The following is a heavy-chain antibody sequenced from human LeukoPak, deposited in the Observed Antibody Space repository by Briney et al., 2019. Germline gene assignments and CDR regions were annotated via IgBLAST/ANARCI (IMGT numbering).Heavy chain of an antibody. J-gene: IGHJ3*01. V-gene: IGHV3-15*07. CDR2: IKSKTDGGTR. D-gene: IGHD6-6*01. CDR3: ARSSYSSSSSV. Sequence: GGSLRLSCAASTFTFNNAWVNWVRQAPGKGLEWVGRIKSKTDGGTRDYAAPVKGRFTISRDDSTNTLYLQINSLRAEDTAVYYCARSSYSSSSSVWGQGTMVTVSS. CDR1: TFTFNNAW.